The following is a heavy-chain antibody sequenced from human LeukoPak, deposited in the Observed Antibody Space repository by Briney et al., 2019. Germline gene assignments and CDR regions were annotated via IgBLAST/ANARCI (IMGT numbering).Heavy chain of an antibody. V-gene: IGHV3-23*01. CDR3: AKGHGVIDY. CDR1: GFTFRSYA. Sequence: GGSLRLSCAASGFTFRSYAMSWVRQAPGKGLEWVSGITGSGGATYYADSVKGRFTISRDNSKNTLYLQVDTLRAEDTAVYYCAKGHGVIDYWGQGTLVTVSS. D-gene: IGHD4-17*01. CDR2: ITGSGGAT. J-gene: IGHJ4*02.